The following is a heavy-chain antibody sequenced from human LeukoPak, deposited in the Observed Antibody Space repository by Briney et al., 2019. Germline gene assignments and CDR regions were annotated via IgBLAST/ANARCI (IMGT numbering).Heavy chain of an antibody. CDR1: GGSITGYY. Sequence: SETLSLTCTVSGGSITGYYWNWIRQPPGKGLEWVGFIFTSGSTNYNPNYNTSPESRVTISLATSKNQFSLNLSSVTAAVTAVYYCARHPARGVPFHYWGQGTLVTVSS. D-gene: IGHD2-2*01. CDR3: ARHPARGVPFHY. V-gene: IGHV4-4*09. J-gene: IGHJ4*02. CDR2: IFTSGST.